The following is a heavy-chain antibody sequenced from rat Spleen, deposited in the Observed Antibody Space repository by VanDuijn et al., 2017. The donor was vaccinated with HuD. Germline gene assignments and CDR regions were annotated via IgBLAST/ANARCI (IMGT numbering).Heavy chain of an antibody. V-gene: IGHV2-13*01. Sequence: VQLVESGGGLVQPGRSLKLTCAASGFTFSHYGMAWVRQPPGKGLEWMGGIWGDGSTDYNSVLKSRLTISRDTSKSQVFLKMSSLQTEDTATYYCARAGSAAISLGNWFAYWGQGTLVTVSS. CDR2: IWGDGST. CDR3: ARAGSAAISLGNWFAY. CDR1: GFTFSHYG. J-gene: IGHJ3*01. D-gene: IGHD1-2*01.